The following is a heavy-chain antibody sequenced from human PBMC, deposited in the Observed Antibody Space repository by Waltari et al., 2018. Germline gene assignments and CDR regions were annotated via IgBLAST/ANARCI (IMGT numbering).Heavy chain of an antibody. J-gene: IGHJ5*02. CDR3: ARGRRDFGNPRRYSGYALGWFDP. CDR1: GGFFSGYY. D-gene: IGHD5-12*01. V-gene: IGHV4-34*01. Sequence: QVQLQQWGAGLLKPSETLSLTCAVYGGFFSGYYWSWIRHPPGKGLAWTGEINHSGSTNYNPSLKSRVTISVDTSKNQFSLKLSSVTAADTAVYYCARGRRDFGNPRRYSGYALGWFDPWGQGTLVTVSS. CDR2: INHSGST.